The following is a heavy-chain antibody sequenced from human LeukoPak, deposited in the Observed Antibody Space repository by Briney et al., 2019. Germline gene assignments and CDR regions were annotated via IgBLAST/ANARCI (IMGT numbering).Heavy chain of an antibody. V-gene: IGHV3-21*01. CDR3: ARDNSGSYYGGSSFDY. J-gene: IGHJ4*02. D-gene: IGHD1-26*01. Sequence: GGSLRLSCAASGFTFSSYSMNWVRQAPGKGLEWVSSISSSSSYIYYADSVKGRFTISRDNAKNSLYLQMNSLRAEDTAVYYCARDNSGSYYGGSSFDYWGQGTLVTVSS. CDR1: GFTFSSYS. CDR2: ISSSSSYI.